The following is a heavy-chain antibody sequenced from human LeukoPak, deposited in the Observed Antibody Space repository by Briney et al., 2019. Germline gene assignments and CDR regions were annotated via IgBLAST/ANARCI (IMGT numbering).Heavy chain of an antibody. J-gene: IGHJ5*02. Sequence: PGGSLRLSCAATGFTFSSYWMSWVRQAPGKGLEWVANIKQDGSEKYYVDSVKGRFTISRDNAKNSLYLQMNSLRAEDTAVYYCASVTGICSSTSCYPNWFDPWGQGTLVTVSS. V-gene: IGHV3-7*01. CDR3: ASVTGICSSTSCYPNWFDP. CDR1: GFTFSSYW. CDR2: IKQDGSEK. D-gene: IGHD2-2*01.